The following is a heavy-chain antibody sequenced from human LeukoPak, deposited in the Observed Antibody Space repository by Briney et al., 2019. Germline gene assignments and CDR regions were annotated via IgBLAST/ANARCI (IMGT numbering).Heavy chain of an antibody. CDR2: ISGSGGST. CDR3: ATKGPGASSDY. Sequence: GGSLRLSCAASGFTFSSYAMSWVRQAPGKGLEWVSAISGSGGSTYYADSVKGRFTISRDNSNNTLYLQMNSLRVEDTALYYCATKGPGASSDYWGQGTLVTVSS. J-gene: IGHJ4*02. CDR1: GFTFSSYA. D-gene: IGHD1-1*01. V-gene: IGHV3-23*01.